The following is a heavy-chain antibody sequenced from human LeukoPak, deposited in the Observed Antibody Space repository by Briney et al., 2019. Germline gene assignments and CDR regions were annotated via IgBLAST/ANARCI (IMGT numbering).Heavy chain of an antibody. J-gene: IGHJ4*02. V-gene: IGHV4-34*01. CDR3: ARTSGWYNFDY. Sequence: SETLSLTCAVYGGSFSGYYWSWIRQPSGKGLEWIGEINHSGSTNYNPSLKSRVTISVDTSKNQFSLKLSSVTAADTAVYYCARTSGWYNFDYWGQGTLVTVSS. CDR2: INHSGST. D-gene: IGHD6-19*01. CDR1: GGSFSGYY.